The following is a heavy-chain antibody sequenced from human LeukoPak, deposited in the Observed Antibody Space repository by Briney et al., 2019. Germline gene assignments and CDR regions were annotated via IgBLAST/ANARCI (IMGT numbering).Heavy chain of an antibody. J-gene: IGHJ4*02. CDR2: ISGSGGST. Sequence: TGGSLRLSCAASGFTFSSYAMNWVRQSPGKGLEWVSIISGSGGSTNYADSVQGRFTISRDNSKNMLYLQMNSLTAEDTAVYYCAREWPQGTFDFWGQGTLVTVSS. V-gene: IGHV3-23*01. CDR3: AREWPQGTFDF. D-gene: IGHD5-12*01. CDR1: GFTFSSYA.